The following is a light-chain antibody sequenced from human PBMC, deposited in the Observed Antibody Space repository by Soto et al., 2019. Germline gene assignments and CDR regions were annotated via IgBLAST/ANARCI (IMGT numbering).Light chain of an antibody. Sequence: QSALTQPPSASGSPGQSVTISCTGTSSDVGGYNYVSWYQQHPGKAPKLMIYEVSKRPSGVPDRFSGSKSGNTASLTVSGLKAEDEADYYCSSYAGSSLFGGGTQLTVL. J-gene: IGLJ7*01. V-gene: IGLV2-8*01. CDR2: EVS. CDR1: SSDVGGYNY. CDR3: SSYAGSSL.